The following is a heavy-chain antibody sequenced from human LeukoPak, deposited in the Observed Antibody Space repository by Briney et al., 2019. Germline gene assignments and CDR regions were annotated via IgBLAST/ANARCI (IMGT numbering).Heavy chain of an antibody. CDR1: GFTSSNYA. CDR3: TKTGDSGWFNDY. CDR2: ISDSGAGT. V-gene: IGHV3-23*01. Sequence: GGSLRLSCAASGFTSSNYAISWVRQAPGKGLEWVSAISDSGAGTYYADSVKGRFTISRDNSKNTVYVQMNSLRAEDTAVYYCTKTGDSGWFNDYWGQGTLVTVSS. D-gene: IGHD6-19*01. J-gene: IGHJ4*02.